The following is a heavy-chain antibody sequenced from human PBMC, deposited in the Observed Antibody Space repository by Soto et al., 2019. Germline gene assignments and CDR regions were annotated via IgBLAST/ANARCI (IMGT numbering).Heavy chain of an antibody. CDR2: INHSGST. CDR1: GGSFSGYY. CDR3: ARPVNHCSSTSCYRGWFDP. D-gene: IGHD2-2*02. J-gene: IGHJ5*02. Sequence: PSETLSLTCAVYGGSFSGYYWSWIRQPPGKGLEWIGEINHSGSTNYNPSLKSRVTISVDTSKNQFSLKLSSVTAADTAVYYCARPVNHCSSTSCYRGWFDPWGQGTLVTVSS. V-gene: IGHV4-34*01.